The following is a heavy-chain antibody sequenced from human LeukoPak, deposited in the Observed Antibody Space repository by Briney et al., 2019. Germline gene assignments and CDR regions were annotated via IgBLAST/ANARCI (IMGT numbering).Heavy chain of an antibody. Sequence: ASVKVSCKASGYTFTSYDINWVRPPTAQGLEWMGWMNHNSGNTRYAQKFQGRVTMTINTSIRKDYMELSSQRSEDTAGHYCARKPKDIVVVPDARAPSKSRSMDVWGQGTTVTVS. V-gene: IGHV1-8*01. CDR3: ARKPKDIVVVPDARAPSKSRSMDV. CDR2: MNHNSGNT. J-gene: IGHJ6*02. CDR1: GYTFTSYD. D-gene: IGHD2-2*01.